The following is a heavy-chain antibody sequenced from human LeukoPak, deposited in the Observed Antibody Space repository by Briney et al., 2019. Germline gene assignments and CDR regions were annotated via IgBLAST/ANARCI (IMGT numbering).Heavy chain of an antibody. J-gene: IGHJ4*02. D-gene: IGHD1-26*01. Sequence: QTGGSLRLSCAASGFTFRSCAMYWVRQAPGKGLEWVSDIRGGVIGTNYTDSVKGRFTISRDNSKNTLYLQMNSLRAEDTAVYYCAKEEYRVGPAPAEYWGQGTLVTVSS. CDR3: AKEEYRVGPAPAEY. CDR1: GFTFRSCA. CDR2: IRGGVIGT. V-gene: IGHV3-23*01.